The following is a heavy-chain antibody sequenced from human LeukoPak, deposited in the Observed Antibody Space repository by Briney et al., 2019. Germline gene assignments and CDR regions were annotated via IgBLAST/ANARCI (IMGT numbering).Heavy chain of an antibody. CDR2: IIPTFGTA. CDR3: ASPVKYYDTWSGYPPFDY. CDR1: GGTFSSYA. V-gene: IGHV1-69*01. D-gene: IGHD3-3*01. J-gene: IGHJ4*02. Sequence: ASVKVSCKASGGTFSSYAISWVRQAPGQGLEWMGGIIPTFGTANYAQKFQGRVTITADESTSTAYMELSSLRSEDTAIYYCASPVKYYDTWSGYPPFDYWGQGTLVTVSS.